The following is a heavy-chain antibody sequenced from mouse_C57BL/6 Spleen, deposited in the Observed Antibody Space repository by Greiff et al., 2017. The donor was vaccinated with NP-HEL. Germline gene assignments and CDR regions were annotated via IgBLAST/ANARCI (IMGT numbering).Heavy chain of an antibody. CDR1: GYTFTSYW. J-gene: IGHJ3*01. Sequence: VQLQQPGAELVMPGASVKLSCKASGYTFTSYWMHWVKQRPGQGLEWIGEIDPSDSYTNYNQKFKGKSTLTVDKSSSTAYMQLSSLTSEDSAVYYCARGGTAQALAWFAYWGQGTLVTVSA. CDR3: ARGGTAQALAWFAY. V-gene: IGHV1-69*01. CDR2: IDPSDSYT. D-gene: IGHD3-2*02.